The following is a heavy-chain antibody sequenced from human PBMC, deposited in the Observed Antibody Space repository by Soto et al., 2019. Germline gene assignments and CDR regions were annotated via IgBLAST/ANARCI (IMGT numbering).Heavy chain of an antibody. Sequence: PGGSLRLSCVASGFTFSDYWMYWVRQVPGKGLVWVSRINSDGTKTTYGDSVKGRFTISRDNAKNTLYLQMNSLRADDTAVYYCARAHSGPDWGQGTLVTVSS. V-gene: IGHV3-74*01. D-gene: IGHD2-15*01. CDR1: GFTFSDYW. J-gene: IGHJ4*02. CDR3: ARAHSGPD. CDR2: INSDGTKT.